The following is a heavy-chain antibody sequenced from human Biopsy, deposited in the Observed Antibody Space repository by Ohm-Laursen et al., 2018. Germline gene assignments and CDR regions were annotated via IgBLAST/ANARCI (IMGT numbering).Heavy chain of an antibody. CDR1: SYTFTDYN. V-gene: IGHV1-2*02. Sequence: SVKVSCKASSYTFTDYNIHWMRQAPGQGLEWLGYINCKTGATNYSQKFQGTVTMTRDTSISTAYLALGSLRSADTAIYYCARDPLNGHKHFDYWGQGSLVTVSS. CDR3: ARDPLNGHKHFDY. D-gene: IGHD2-8*01. CDR2: INCKTGAT. J-gene: IGHJ4*02.